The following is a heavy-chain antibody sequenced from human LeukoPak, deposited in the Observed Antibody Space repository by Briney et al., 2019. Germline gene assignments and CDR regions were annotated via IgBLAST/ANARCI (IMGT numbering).Heavy chain of an antibody. D-gene: IGHD5-18*01. J-gene: IGHJ4*02. CDR1: GGTFSSYA. CDR2: IIPIFGIA. Sequence: SVKVSCKASGGTFSSYAISWVRQAPGQGLEWMGRIIPIFGIANYAQKFQGRVTITADKSTSTAYMELSSLRSEDTAVYYYARDPQPYSYGSYYFDYWGQGTLVTVSS. V-gene: IGHV1-69*04. CDR3: ARDPQPYSYGSYYFDY.